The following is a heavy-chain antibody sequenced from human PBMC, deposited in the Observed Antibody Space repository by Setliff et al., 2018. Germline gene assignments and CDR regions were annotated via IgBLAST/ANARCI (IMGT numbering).Heavy chain of an antibody. Sequence: SLRLSCEASGFTFSAYGMTWVRQAPGKGLEWVSSISNDATYIYYADSLKGRLTISRDNARKSLYLQMNSLRAEDTAIYYCARDLLRSSSWRPDVFDVWGQGTMVTVSS. D-gene: IGHD6-13*01. J-gene: IGHJ3*01. V-gene: IGHV3-21*04. CDR3: ARDLLRSSSWRPDVFDV. CDR2: ISNDATYI. CDR1: GFTFSAYG.